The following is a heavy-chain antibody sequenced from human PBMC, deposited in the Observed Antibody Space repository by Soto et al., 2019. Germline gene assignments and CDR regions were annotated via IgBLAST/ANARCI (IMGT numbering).Heavy chain of an antibody. V-gene: IGHV1-69*02. CDR2: IIPILGIA. D-gene: IGHD4-17*01. Sequence: QVQLVQSGAEVKKPGSSVKVSCKASGGTFSSYTISWVRQAPGQGLEWMGRIIPILGIANYAQKFQGRVTNTADKSTSTAYIELSSLRSEDTAVYYCARADSDDYGDYAAFYIWGQGTMVTVSS. CDR1: GGTFSSYT. CDR3: ARADSDDYGDYAAFYI. J-gene: IGHJ3*02.